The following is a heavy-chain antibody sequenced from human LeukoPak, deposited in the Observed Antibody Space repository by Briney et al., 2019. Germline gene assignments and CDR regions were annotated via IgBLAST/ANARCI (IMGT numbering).Heavy chain of an antibody. V-gene: IGHV5-51*01. CDR3: ACEYCSGCNCFFDC. J-gene: IGHJ4*02. CDR1: EYSFATYW. Sequence: GESLKISCKGSEYSFATYWIGWVRQMPGQGLEWMGIIFPGDSDTRYSPSFQGQVTISADKSISTAYLQWSSLKASDTAIYYCACEYCSGCNCFFDCWGQGTMV. D-gene: IGHD2-15*01. CDR2: IFPGDSDT.